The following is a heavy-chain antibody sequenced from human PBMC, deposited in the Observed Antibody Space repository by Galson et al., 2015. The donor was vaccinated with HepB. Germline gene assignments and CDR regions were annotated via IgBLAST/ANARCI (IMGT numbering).Heavy chain of an antibody. CDR1: GFTVSTSY. D-gene: IGHD2-21*02. J-gene: IGHJ4*02. Sequence: SLRLSCAASGFTVSTSYMSWVRQAPGKGLEWVSLIYSGGTTFYADSVKGRFTVSRDSSKNTFYLQMNSLRAEDTAIYYCANGHRGSGVGDPPGPPYLDYWGQGTLVTVSS. V-gene: IGHV3-53*01. CDR2: IYSGGTT. CDR3: ANGHRGSGVGDPPGPPYLDY.